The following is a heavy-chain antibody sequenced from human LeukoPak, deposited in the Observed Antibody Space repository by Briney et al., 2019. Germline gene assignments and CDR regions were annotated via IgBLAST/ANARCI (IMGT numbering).Heavy chain of an antibody. D-gene: IGHD3-3*01. CDR1: GFPLSGYW. Sequence: PGGSLRLSCAASGFPLSGYWMIWVRQAPGKGLEWVSAISGSGGSTYYADSVKGRFTISRDNSKNTLYLQMNSLRAEDTAVYYCAKEGDFWSGYFDYWGQGTLVTVSS. V-gene: IGHV3-23*01. CDR3: AKEGDFWSGYFDY. J-gene: IGHJ4*02. CDR2: ISGSGGST.